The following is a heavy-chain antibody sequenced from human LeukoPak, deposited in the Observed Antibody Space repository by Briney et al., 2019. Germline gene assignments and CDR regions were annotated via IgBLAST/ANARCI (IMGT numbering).Heavy chain of an antibody. CDR2: ISGSGGST. D-gene: IGHD5-24*01. J-gene: IGHJ4*02. CDR3: AKGSRDGYNLKIFDY. Sequence: PGGSLRLSCAASGFTFSSYAMSWVRQDPGKGLEWVSAISGSGGSTYYADSVKGRFTISRDNSKNTLYLQMNSLRAEDTAVYYCAKGSRDGYNLKIFDYWGQGTLVTVSS. V-gene: IGHV3-23*01. CDR1: GFTFSSYA.